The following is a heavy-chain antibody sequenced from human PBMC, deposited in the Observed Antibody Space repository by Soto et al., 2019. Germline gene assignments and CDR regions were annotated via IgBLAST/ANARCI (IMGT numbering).Heavy chain of an antibody. D-gene: IGHD3-10*01. CDR2: IYYSGST. Sequence: PSETLSLTCTVSGGSISSYYWSWIRQPPGKGLEWIGYIYYSGSTNYNPSLKSRVTISVDTSKNQFSLKLSSVTAADTAVYYCAREHYGSGSMDVWGQGTMVTVSS. CDR3: AREHYGSGSMDV. J-gene: IGHJ6*02. V-gene: IGHV4-59*01. CDR1: GGSISSYY.